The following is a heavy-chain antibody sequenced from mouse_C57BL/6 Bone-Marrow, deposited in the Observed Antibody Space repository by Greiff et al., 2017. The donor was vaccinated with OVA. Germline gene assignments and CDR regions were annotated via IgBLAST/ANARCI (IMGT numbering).Heavy chain of an antibody. CDR2: IDPSDSYT. Sequence: QVQLQQPGAELVMPGASVKLSCKASGYTFTSYWMHWVKQRPGQGLEWIGEIDPSDSYTNYNQKFKGKSTLTVDKSSSTAYMQLSSLTSEDSEVYDCARGGNYSYYFDYWGQGTTLTVSS. CDR3: ARGGNYSYYFDY. CDR1: GYTFTSYW. J-gene: IGHJ2*01. D-gene: IGHD2-1*01. V-gene: IGHV1-69*01.